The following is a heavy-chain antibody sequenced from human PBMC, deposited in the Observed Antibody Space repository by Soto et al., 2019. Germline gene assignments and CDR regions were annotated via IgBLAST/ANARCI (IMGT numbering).Heavy chain of an antibody. J-gene: IGHJ2*01. CDR2: IYYSGRT. Sequence: QVQLQESGPGLVKPSQTLSLTCTVSGGSISSGGYYWSWIRQHPGKGLEWIGYIYYSGRTYCNPSLKSRVTIAVDTSKNQFPLKLSSVTAADTAVYYCARGYYDYVWGSYFGYGRYFDLWGRGTLVTVSS. D-gene: IGHD3-16*01. CDR3: ARGYYDYVWGSYFGYGRYFDL. CDR1: GGSISSGGYY. V-gene: IGHV4-31*03.